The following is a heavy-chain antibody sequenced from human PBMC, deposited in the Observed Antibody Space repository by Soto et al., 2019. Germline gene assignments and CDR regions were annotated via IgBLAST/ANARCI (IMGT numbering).Heavy chain of an antibody. Sequence: QVQLQESGPGLVKPSETLSLTCAVSGDSISSYYCMWIRQPPGKGLESIGYLYYGRSANYNPSLEGRVTLSVDTSTNQCSLTLSSLTAADTAVYSCALRSMAVVPEYWGQGTLVTVSS. CDR2: LYYGRSA. CDR3: ALRSMAVVPEY. J-gene: IGHJ4*02. V-gene: IGHV4-59*01. CDR1: GDSISSYY. D-gene: IGHD3-22*01.